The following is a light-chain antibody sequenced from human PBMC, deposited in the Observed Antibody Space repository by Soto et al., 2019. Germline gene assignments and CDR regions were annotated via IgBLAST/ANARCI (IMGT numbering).Light chain of an antibody. V-gene: IGKV1-39*01. CDR1: QGISTY. CDR2: AAS. J-gene: IGKJ1*01. Sequence: DIQMTQSPSSLSASVGDRVTITFRASQGISTYLNWYQQKPGKAPKLLIYAASSLQSGVPSRFSGSGSETDFTHTISSLQPEDFATYSCQQSYSTTWTFGQGTKVDIK. CDR3: QQSYSTTWT.